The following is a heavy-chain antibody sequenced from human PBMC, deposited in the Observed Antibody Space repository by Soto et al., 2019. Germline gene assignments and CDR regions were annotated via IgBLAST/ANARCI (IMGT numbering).Heavy chain of an antibody. D-gene: IGHD3-3*01. J-gene: IGHJ4*02. CDR1: GYTFTSYG. Sequence: QVQLVQSGAEVKKPGASVKVSCKASGYTFTSYGISWVRQAPGQGLEWMGWIIPIFGTANYAQKFQGRVTITADESTSTAYMELSSLRSEDTAVYYCARDHLDFWSGPNDYWGQGTLVTVSS. CDR2: IIPIFGTA. CDR3: ARDHLDFWSGPNDY. V-gene: IGHV1-69*13.